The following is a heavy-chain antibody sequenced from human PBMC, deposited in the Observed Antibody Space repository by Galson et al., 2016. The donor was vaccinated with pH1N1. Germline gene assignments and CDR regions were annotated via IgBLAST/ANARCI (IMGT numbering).Heavy chain of an antibody. CDR3: ATPRGSSSLAFDY. V-gene: IGHV5-51*01. J-gene: IGHJ4*02. D-gene: IGHD1-26*01. CDR2: IYLGDSDT. CDR1: GYSFSNSW. Sequence: QSGAEVKKPGESLKISCKGSGYSFSNSWIVWVRQMPGKGLEWMGIIYLGDSDTTNSPSFQGQVTISADKSISTAYLQWSSLKASDTAIDYCATPRGSSSLAFDYWGQGTLVTVSS.